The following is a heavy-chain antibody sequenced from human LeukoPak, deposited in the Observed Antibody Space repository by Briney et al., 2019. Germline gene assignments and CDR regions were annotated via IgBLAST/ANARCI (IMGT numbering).Heavy chain of an antibody. CDR2: FDPEGFKT. J-gene: IGHJ6*03. CDR1: GHSLHEVS. Sequence: ASVKVSCKVVGHSLHEVSIHWVRQTPGNGLEWMGGFDPEGFKTIYGQNFQGRFTMTDDISTETAYMEMSGLRPEDTAFYYCATAFIKGAGRRDPFDVGAKGPAVPV. V-gene: IGHV1-24*01. CDR3: ATAFIKGAGRRDPFDV. D-gene: IGHD3-10*01.